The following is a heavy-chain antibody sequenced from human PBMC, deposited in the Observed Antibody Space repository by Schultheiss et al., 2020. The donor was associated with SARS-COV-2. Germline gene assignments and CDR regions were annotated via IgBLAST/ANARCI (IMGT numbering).Heavy chain of an antibody. J-gene: IGHJ2*01. Sequence: SETLSLTCAVYGGSFSGYYWSWIRQPPGKGLEWIGYIYYSGSTYYNPSLKSRVTISVDTSKNQFSLKLSSVTAADTAVYYCASEGRSYGYWYCDLWGRGTLVTVAS. CDR1: GGSFSGYY. V-gene: IGHV4-34*01. D-gene: IGHD5-18*01. CDR3: ASEGRSYGYWYCDL. CDR2: IYYSGST.